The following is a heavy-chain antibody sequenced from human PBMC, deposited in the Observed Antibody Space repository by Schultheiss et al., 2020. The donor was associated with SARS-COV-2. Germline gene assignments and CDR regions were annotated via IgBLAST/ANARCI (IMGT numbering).Heavy chain of an antibody. CDR2: TNPNSGGT. J-gene: IGHJ6*02. CDR1: GYTFTGYY. D-gene: IGHD1-26*01. Sequence: ASVKVSCKASGYTFTGYYMHWVRQAPGQGLEWMGWTNPNSGGTNYAQKFQGRVTMTRDTSISTAYMELSRLRSDDTAVYYCASDTWGYYYYYGMDVWGQGTTVTVSS. CDR3: ASDTWGYYYYYGMDV. V-gene: IGHV1-2*02.